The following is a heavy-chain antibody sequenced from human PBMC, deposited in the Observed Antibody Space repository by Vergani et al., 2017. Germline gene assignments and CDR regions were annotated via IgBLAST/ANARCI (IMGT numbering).Heavy chain of an antibody. CDR3: ARGSHTVRYFDWLLINNWFDP. V-gene: IGHV1-69*01. D-gene: IGHD3-9*01. Sequence: QVQLVQSGAEVKKPGSSVKVSCKASGGTFSSYAISWVRQAPGQGLEWMGGIIPILGTANYAQKFQGRVPITADESTSTAYMELSSLRSEDTAVYYCARGSHTVRYFDWLLINNWFDPWGQGTLVTVSS. CDR2: IIPILGTA. CDR1: GGTFSSYA. J-gene: IGHJ5*02.